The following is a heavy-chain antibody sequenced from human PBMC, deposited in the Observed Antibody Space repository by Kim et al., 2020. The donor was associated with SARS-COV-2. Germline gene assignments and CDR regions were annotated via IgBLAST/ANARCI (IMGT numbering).Heavy chain of an antibody. CDR1: GGSISSGDYY. CDR3: ARGPPIGGGDCYSH. D-gene: IGHD2-21*02. Sequence: SDTLSLTCTVSGGSISSGDYYWSWIRQPPGKGLEWIGYIYYTGSSHYNPSLNSRVTISIDTSKNQFSLKLSSVTAADTAVYYCARGPPIGGGDCYSHWGQGTLVTVSS. V-gene: IGHV4-30-4*02. CDR2: IYYTGSS. J-gene: IGHJ4*02.